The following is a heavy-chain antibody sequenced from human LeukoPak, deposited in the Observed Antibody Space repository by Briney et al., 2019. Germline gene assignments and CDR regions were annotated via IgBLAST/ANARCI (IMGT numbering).Heavy chain of an antibody. J-gene: IGHJ4*02. CDR1: GFTFSSYA. CDR2: ISGSGGST. D-gene: IGHD3-22*01. CDR3: AKQEMYYYDSSGYVIYDY. V-gene: IGHV3-23*01. Sequence: GGSLRLSCAASGFTFSSYAMSWVRQAPGKGLEWVSAISGSGGSTYYADSVKGRFTISRDNSKNTLYLQMNSLRAEDTAVYYCAKQEMYYYDSSGYVIYDYWGQGTLVTVSS.